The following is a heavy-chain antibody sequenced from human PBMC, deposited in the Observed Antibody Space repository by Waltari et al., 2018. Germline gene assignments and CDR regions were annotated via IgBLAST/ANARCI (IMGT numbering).Heavy chain of an antibody. D-gene: IGHD5-12*01. CDR2: TRFDGINK. CDR3: AREDIVSETQWRGNQYRGNSGYDL. CDR1: GCPFTLYG. J-gene: IGHJ4*01. V-gene: IGHV3-30*02. Sequence: QLFLLASGGGVVQPGDSLRLSCVSSGCPFTLYGLPCVRQAPRKGLEWVAFTRFDGINKHYADSVKGRFTISRDNIKNTLYLQMNSLRGEDSAMYYCAREDIVSETQWRGNQYRGNSGYDLWGQGTQVSVSS.